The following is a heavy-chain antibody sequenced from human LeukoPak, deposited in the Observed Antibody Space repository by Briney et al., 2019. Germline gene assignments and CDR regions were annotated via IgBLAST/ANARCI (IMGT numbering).Heavy chain of an antibody. CDR3: ARDGVVPAAIPYYYYGMDI. J-gene: IGHJ6*02. Sequence: PGGSLRLSCAASGFTFSTYSMNWVRQAPGKGLEWVSSISSSSSYIYYADSVKGRFTISRDNAKNSLYLQMNSLRAEDTAVYYCARDGVVPAAIPYYYYGMDIWGQGTTVTVSS. CDR1: GFTFSTYS. CDR2: ISSSSSYI. D-gene: IGHD2-2*01. V-gene: IGHV3-21*01.